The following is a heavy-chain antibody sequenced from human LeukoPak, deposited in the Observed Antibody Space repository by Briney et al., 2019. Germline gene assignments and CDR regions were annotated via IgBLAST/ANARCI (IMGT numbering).Heavy chain of an antibody. V-gene: IGHV4-34*01. D-gene: IGHD2-2*01. J-gene: IGHJ6*03. Sequence: SETLSLTCAVYGGSFSGYYWSWIRQPPGKGLGWIGSIYYSGSTYYNPSLKSRVTISVDTSKNQFSLKLSSVTAADTAVYYCARLYCTSTSCYHYYYYYMDVWGKGTTVTVSS. CDR3: ARLYCTSTSCYHYYYYYMDV. CDR1: GGSFSGYY. CDR2: IYYSGST.